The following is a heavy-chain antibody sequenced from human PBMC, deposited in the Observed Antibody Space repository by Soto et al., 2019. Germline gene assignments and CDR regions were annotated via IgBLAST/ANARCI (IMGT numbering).Heavy chain of an antibody. J-gene: IGHJ6*02. Sequence: GGSLRLSCAAFGFTYRSYDMHWVRHVPGKGLEWVSSLGGAGAREYAGSVRGRFTISRDNAKNSLYLQMDSLRVGDTAVYYCTRATFGVGMDLWGQGTPVTVSS. CDR1: GFTYRSYD. V-gene: IGHV3-13*01. D-gene: IGHD3-10*01. CDR3: TRATFGVGMDL. CDR2: LGGAGAR.